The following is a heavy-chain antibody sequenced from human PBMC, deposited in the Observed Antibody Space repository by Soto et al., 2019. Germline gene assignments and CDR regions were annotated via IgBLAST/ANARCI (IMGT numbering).Heavy chain of an antibody. Sequence: VQLQESGPGLVKPSQTLSLTCTVSGGSISSGGYYWNWIHQHPGKGLEWIGYIYYIGSTYYNPSLXSXXTISLDTSKNQFSLRLSSVTAADTAVYYCARSVFPWGQGTLVTVSS. CDR1: GGSISSGGYY. CDR2: IYYIGST. CDR3: ARSVFP. V-gene: IGHV4-31*03. J-gene: IGHJ5*02.